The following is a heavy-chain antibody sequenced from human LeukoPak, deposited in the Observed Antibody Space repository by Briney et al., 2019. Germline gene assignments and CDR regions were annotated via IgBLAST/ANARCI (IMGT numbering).Heavy chain of an antibody. CDR1: GYSFTSYW. D-gene: IGHD3-22*01. V-gene: IGHV5-51*01. Sequence: GESLQISCQGSGYSFTSYWIGWVRQMPGKGLEWMGIIYPGDSDTRYSPSFQGQVTISADKSISTAYLQWSSLKASDTAMYYCARPYYYDSSGYEFVYWGQGTLVTVSS. J-gene: IGHJ4*02. CDR3: ARPYYYDSSGYEFVY. CDR2: IYPGDSDT.